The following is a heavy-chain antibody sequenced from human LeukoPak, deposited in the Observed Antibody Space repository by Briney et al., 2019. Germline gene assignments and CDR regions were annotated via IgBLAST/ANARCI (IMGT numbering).Heavy chain of an antibody. D-gene: IGHD4-17*01. CDR2: IIPIFGTA. Sequence: SVKVSCKASGGTFSSYAISWVRRAPGQGLEWMGRIIPIFGTANYAQKFQGRVTITTDESTSTAYMELSSLRSEDTAVYYCARDRDYGDHRYFDYWGQGTLVTVSS. CDR3: ARDRDYGDHRYFDY. V-gene: IGHV1-69*05. J-gene: IGHJ4*02. CDR1: GGTFSSYA.